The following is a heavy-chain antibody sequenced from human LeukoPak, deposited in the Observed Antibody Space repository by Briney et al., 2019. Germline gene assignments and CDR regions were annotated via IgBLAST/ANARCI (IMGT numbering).Heavy chain of an antibody. D-gene: IGHD3-10*01. J-gene: IGHJ4*02. V-gene: IGHV4-39*02. Sequence: SETLSLTCTVSGGSISSYYWSWIRQPPGKGLEWIGSRYYSGSSYYNPSLKSRVSISMDTSKNHLSLRLSSVTAADTAVYYCAKWTDGSGLSFDSWGQGTLVTVSS. CDR3: AKWTDGSGLSFDS. CDR1: GGSISSYY. CDR2: RYYSGSS.